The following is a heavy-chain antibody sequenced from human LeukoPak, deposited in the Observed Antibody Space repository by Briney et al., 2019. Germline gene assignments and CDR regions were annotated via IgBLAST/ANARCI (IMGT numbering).Heavy chain of an antibody. CDR1: GGSISSYY. Sequence: SETLSLTCTVSGGSISSYYWSWIRQPPGKGLEWIGYIYYSGSTNYNPSLKSRVTISVDTSKNQFSLKLSSVTAADTAVYYCARGVSGYDDAFDIWGQGTMVTVSS. J-gene: IGHJ3*02. D-gene: IGHD2-2*01. V-gene: IGHV4-59*01. CDR2: IYYSGST. CDR3: ARGVSGYDDAFDI.